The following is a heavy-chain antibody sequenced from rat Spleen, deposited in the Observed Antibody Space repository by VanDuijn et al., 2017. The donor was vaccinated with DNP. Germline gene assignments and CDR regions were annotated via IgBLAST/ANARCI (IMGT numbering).Heavy chain of an antibody. D-gene: IGHD1-11*01. CDR1: GFTFSNYG. V-gene: IGHV5-19*01. CDR3: AKDMRYTPGYFDY. CDR2: ISTSGGST. Sequence: EVQLVESGGGLVQPGRSLKLSCAASGFTFSNYGMAWVRQAPKKGLEWVATISTSGGSTYYRDSVKGRFTISRDNAKSTLYLQMDSLRSEDTATYYCAKDMRYTPGYFDYWGQGVMVTVSS. J-gene: IGHJ2*01.